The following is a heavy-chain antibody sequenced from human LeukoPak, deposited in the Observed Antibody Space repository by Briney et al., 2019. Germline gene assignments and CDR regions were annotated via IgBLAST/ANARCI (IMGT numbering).Heavy chain of an antibody. CDR1: GFTFGSYE. V-gene: IGHV3-48*03. D-gene: IGHD6-19*01. J-gene: IGHJ4*02. Sequence: GGSLRLSCVASGFTFGSYEMNWVRQAPGKGLEWASYISSSGSGSTIYYADSVKGRLTISRDNAKNSLYLQMNNLRAEVTAIYYCARFSGYSSGWYMDYWGQGTLVTVSS. CDR3: ARFSGYSSGWYMDY. CDR2: ISSSGSGSTI.